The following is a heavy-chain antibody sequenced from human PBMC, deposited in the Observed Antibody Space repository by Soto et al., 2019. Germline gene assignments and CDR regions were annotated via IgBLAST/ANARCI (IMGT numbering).Heavy chain of an antibody. Sequence: EVQLLESGGGLVQPGGSLRLSCAASGFTFTSYAMSWVRQAPGKGLEWVSSIGGSGTSTYHAASVEGRFTISRDNSKNTLYLQMNSLRAEDTAIYYCVKDAFGLVVHLDYWGQGTLVTVSS. J-gene: IGHJ4*02. V-gene: IGHV3-23*01. CDR3: VKDAFGLVVHLDY. D-gene: IGHD3-3*01. CDR2: IGGSGTST. CDR1: GFTFTSYA.